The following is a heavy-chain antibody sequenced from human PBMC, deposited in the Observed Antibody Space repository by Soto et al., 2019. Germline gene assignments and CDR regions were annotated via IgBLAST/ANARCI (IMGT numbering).Heavy chain of an antibody. Sequence: GGSLRLSCAASGFTFSSYAMHWVRQAPGKGLEWVAVISYDGSNKYYADSVKGRFTISRDNSKNTLYLQMNSLRAEDTAVYYCARDRSYDILTGYWNPFYFDYWGQGTLVTVSS. CDR3: ARDRSYDILTGYWNPFYFDY. D-gene: IGHD3-9*01. J-gene: IGHJ4*02. CDR2: ISYDGSNK. CDR1: GFTFSSYA. V-gene: IGHV3-30-3*01.